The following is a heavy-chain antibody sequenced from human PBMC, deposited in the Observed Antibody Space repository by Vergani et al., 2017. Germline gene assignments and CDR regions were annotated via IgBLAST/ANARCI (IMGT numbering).Heavy chain of an antibody. Sequence: QVQLVESGGGVVQPGGSLRLSCSTSGFTFNVHGMHWVRQAPGTGLEWVAFIRYDGSPQYYADSVRGRFTVSRDNSKDTLFLFMNTLRPEDTALYYCATAGAALCGGASCYGFFDDWGQGTLVSGSS. J-gene: IGHJ4*02. CDR3: ATAGAALCGGASCYGFFDD. CDR2: IRYDGSPQ. CDR1: GFTFNVHG. V-gene: IGHV3-30*02. D-gene: IGHD2-15*01.